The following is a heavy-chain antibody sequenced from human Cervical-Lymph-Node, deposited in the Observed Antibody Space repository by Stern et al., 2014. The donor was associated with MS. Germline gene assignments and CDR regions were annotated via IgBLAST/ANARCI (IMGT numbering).Heavy chain of an antibody. Sequence: EVQLVESGAEVKKPGESLKISCKTAGYSFTNYWIGWVRQMPGKGLEWMGSIFPTASNPGSSRPSQGQLTISADKSIGTAYLQWRSLKASDSGIYYCARGAPPENWGQGTLVTVSS. CDR3: ARGAPPEN. D-gene: IGHD1-26*01. J-gene: IGHJ4*02. V-gene: IGHV5-51*03. CDR1: GYSFTNYW. CDR2: IFPTASNP.